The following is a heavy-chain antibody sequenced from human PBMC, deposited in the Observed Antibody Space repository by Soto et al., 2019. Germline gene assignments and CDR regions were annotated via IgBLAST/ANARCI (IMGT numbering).Heavy chain of an antibody. CDR1: GYTFTAYY. CDR3: ARDSMSGYNYHSFDF. D-gene: IGHD5-12*01. J-gene: IGHJ4*02. Sequence: QVQLVQSGAELKKPGASMKVSCKASGYTFTAYYIHWVRQAPGQGLEWMGWISPHSGGTNYAQKFQGRVTMTRDTSITTVYMELSRLISDDTVVYFCARDSMSGYNYHSFDFWGQGALVTVSS. CDR2: ISPHSGGT. V-gene: IGHV1-2*02.